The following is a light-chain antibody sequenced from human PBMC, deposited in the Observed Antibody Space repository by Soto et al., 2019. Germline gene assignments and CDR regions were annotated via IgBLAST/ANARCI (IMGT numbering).Light chain of an antibody. CDR1: QSVDSNY. CDR2: GAS. Sequence: ETVLTQSPATLSLSPGERATLACRSSQSVDSNYLSWYQQKPGQAPRLLISGASTRATGTPARFSGSGSGTDFALTISSLQPEDFAVYYCQQDYNLPFTFGQGTRLEIK. CDR3: QQDYNLPFT. V-gene: IGKV3D-7*01. J-gene: IGKJ5*01.